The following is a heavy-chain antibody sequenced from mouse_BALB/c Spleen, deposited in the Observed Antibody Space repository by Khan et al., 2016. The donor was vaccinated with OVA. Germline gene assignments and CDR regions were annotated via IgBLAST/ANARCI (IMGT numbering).Heavy chain of an antibody. J-gene: IGHJ2*01. CDR3: ATSYFYGYYFDY. CDR1: GFTFNSYG. CDR2: ISGDSNTI. Sequence: EVQLVESGGGLVQPGRSQKLSCAASGFTFNSYGMYWVRQAPEKGLEWVAYISGDSNTIYYADTVKGRFTISRDNPKNTLFLQMTSLMSEDTAMYYCATSYFYGYYFDYWGPGTTLTVS. V-gene: IGHV5-17*02. D-gene: IGHD1-1*01.